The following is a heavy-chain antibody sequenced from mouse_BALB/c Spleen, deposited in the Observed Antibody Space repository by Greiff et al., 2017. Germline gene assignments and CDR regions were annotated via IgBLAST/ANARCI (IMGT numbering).Heavy chain of an antibody. D-gene: IGHD2-4*01. V-gene: IGHV2-9*02. J-gene: IGHJ2*01. CDR3: ARAGITHFDY. CDR1: GFSLTSYG. CDR2: IWAGGST. Sequence: VKLMESGPGLVAPSQSLSITCTVSGFSLTSYGVHWVRQPPGKGLEWLGVIWAGGSTNYNSALMSRLSISKDNSKSQVFLKMNSLQTDDTAMYYCARAGITHFDYWGQGTTLTVSS.